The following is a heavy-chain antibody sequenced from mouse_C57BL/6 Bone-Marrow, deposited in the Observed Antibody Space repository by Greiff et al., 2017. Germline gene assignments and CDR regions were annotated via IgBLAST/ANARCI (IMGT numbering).Heavy chain of an antibody. Sequence: QVQLQQSGAELVRPGTSVKVSCKASGYAFTNYLIEWVKQRPGQGLEWIGVINPGSGGTNYNEKFKGKATLTADKSSSTAYMQLSILTSEDSAVYFCAISKNWDSWFAYWGQGTLVTVSA. CDR1: GYAFTNYL. D-gene: IGHD4-1*01. J-gene: IGHJ3*01. CDR3: AISKNWDSWFAY. CDR2: INPGSGGT. V-gene: IGHV1-54*01.